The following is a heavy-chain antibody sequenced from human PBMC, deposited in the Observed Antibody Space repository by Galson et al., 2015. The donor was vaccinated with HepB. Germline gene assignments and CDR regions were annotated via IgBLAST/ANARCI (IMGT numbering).Heavy chain of an antibody. CDR1: GFTFSSYS. CDR2: ISSSSSYI. J-gene: IGHJ3*02. Sequence: SLRLSCAASGFTFSSYSMNWVRQAPGKGLEWVSSISSSSSYIYYADSVKGRFTISRDNAKNSLYLQMNSLRAEDTAVYYCARDQTMIVVVMDAFDIWGQGTIVTVSS. CDR3: ARDQTMIVVVMDAFDI. D-gene: IGHD3-22*01. V-gene: IGHV3-21*01.